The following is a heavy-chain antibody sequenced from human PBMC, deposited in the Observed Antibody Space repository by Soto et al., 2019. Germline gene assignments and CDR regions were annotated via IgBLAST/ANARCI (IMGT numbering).Heavy chain of an antibody. CDR1: GFTFSDYY. CDR2: ISSSTSTT. J-gene: IGHJ4*02. V-gene: IGHV3-11*05. CDR3: ARGRGAAADYFDF. Sequence: GSLRLSCAASGFTFSDYYMSWIRQAPGKGLEWVSYISSSTSTTNYADSVKGRFTISRDNAKNSLFLQMNSLRAEDTAVYYCARGRGAAADYFDFWGQGTLVTVSS. D-gene: IGHD6-13*01.